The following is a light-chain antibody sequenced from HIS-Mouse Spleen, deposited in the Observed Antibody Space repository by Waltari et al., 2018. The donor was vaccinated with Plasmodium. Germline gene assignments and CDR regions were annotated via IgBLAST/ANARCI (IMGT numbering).Light chain of an antibody. J-gene: IGKJ5*01. CDR3: QQRSNWPPT. V-gene: IGKV3-11*01. CDR1: QSVSSY. CDR2: DAS. Sequence: EIVLTQSPATLSLSPGERATISCRASQSVSSYLAWYQQKPGQAPRLLIYDASNRATGIPARFSGSGSGTDFTLTISSLEPEDFALYYCQQRSNWPPTFGQGTRLEIK.